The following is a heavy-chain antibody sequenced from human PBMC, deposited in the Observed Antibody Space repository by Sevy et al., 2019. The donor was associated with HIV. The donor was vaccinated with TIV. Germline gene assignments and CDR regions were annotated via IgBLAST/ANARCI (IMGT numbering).Heavy chain of an antibody. CDR1: GFSFCSYG. CDR2: IQYDGSNK. CDR3: VKEGGGEGEDH. V-gene: IGHV3-30*02. D-gene: IGHD3-16*01. Sequence: GGSLRLSCAASGFSFCSYGMHWVRQAPGKGLEWMSYIQYDGSNKDYADSVKGRFTISRDNSKNTLYLQMNSLRVEDTAVFYCVKEGGGEGEDHWGQGTLVTVSS. J-gene: IGHJ4*02.